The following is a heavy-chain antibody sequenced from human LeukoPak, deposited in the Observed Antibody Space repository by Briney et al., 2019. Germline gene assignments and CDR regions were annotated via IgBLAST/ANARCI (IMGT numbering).Heavy chain of an antibody. CDR2: ISSSSSTI. J-gene: IGHJ3*02. D-gene: IGHD3-10*01. V-gene: IGHV3-48*04. CDR1: GFAFSSYS. CDR3: AKDLPGRGLDAFDI. Sequence: GGSLRLSCAASGFAFSSYSMNWVRQAPGKGLEWVSYISSSSSTIYYADSVKGRFTISRDNSKNTLFLQMNSLRAEDTAVYYCAKDLPGRGLDAFDIWGQGTKVTVSS.